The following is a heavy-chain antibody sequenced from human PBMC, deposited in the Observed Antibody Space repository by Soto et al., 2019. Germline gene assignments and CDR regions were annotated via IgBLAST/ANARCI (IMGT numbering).Heavy chain of an antibody. CDR3: ARGESGSPPRGRYYYGMDV. D-gene: IGHD1-26*01. CDR1: GGTFSSYA. V-gene: IGHV1-69*13. CDR2: IIPIFGTA. J-gene: IGHJ6*02. Sequence: AASVKVSCKASGGTFSSYAISWVRQAPGQGLEWMGGIIPIFGTANYAQKFQGRVTITADESTSTAYMELSSLRSEDTAVYYCARGESGSPPRGRYYYGMDVWGQGTTVTVSS.